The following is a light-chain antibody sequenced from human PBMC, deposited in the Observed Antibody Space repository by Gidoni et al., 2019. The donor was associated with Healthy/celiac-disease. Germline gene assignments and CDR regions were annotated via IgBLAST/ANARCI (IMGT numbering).Light chain of an antibody. V-gene: IGKV4-1*01. CDR2: WAS. CDR1: QSVLYSSNNKNY. CDR3: QQYYSTPHT. Sequence: DIVMTQSPDSLAVSLGERATINCKSSQSVLYSSNNKNYLAWYQQKPGQPPKLLIYWASTRESGVPDRFSGSGSGTDFTPTISSLQAEDVAVYYCQQYYSTPHTFXGXTKVEIK. J-gene: IGKJ4*01.